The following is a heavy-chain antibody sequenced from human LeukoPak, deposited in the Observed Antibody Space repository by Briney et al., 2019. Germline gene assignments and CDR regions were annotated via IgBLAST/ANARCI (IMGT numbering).Heavy chain of an antibody. J-gene: IGHJ4*02. CDR1: GYTFTVYY. CDR3: AREEVGATAR. Sequence: ASVKVSCKSSGYTFTVYYMHWVRQAPGQGLEWMGCINPNSGGTNYAQKFQGRVTMTRDTSISTAYMELSRLRSDDTAVYYCAREEVGATARWGQGTLVTVSS. V-gene: IGHV1-2*02. CDR2: INPNSGGT. D-gene: IGHD1-26*01.